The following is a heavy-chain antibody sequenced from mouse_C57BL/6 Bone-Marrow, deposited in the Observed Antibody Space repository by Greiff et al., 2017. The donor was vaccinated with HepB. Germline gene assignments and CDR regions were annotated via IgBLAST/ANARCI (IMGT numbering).Heavy chain of an antibody. CDR3: ARSGGDY. CDR2: IRNKANGYTT. Sequence: EVQRVESGGGLVQPGGSLSLSCAASGFTFTDYYMSWVRQPPGKALEWLGFIRNKANGYTTEYSASVKGRFTISRDNSQSILYLQMNALRADDSATYYCARSGGDYWGQGTSVTVSS. V-gene: IGHV7-3*01. CDR1: GFTFTDYY. J-gene: IGHJ4*01.